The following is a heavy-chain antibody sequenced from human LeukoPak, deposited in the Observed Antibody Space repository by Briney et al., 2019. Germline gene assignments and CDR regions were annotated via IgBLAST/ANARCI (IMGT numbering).Heavy chain of an antibody. V-gene: IGHV3-30*02. CDR3: AKDLSGYSTTWSPGYMDV. CDR2: IRYDGSDK. Sequence: GGSLRLSCAASGFTVSSNYMSWVRQAPGKGLEWVAFIRYDGSDKYADSVKGRFTLSRDNSKNTLSLRLDSLRPEDTAVYYCAKDLSGYSTTWSPGYMDVWGEGTTVIVSS. D-gene: IGHD3-9*01. J-gene: IGHJ6*03. CDR1: GFTVSSNY.